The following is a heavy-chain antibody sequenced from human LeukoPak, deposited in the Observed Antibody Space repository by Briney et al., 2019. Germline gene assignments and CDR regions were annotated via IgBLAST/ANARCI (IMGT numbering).Heavy chain of an antibody. CDR2: INTNTGNP. J-gene: IGHJ4*02. Sequence: ASVKVSCKTSRGTFSSYALIWVRQAPGQGLEWMGWINTNTGNPTYAQGFTGRFVFSLDTSVSTAYLQISSLKAEDTAVYYCARPPGYYDSSGYYPLDYWGQGTLVTVSS. CDR3: ARPPGYYDSSGYYPLDY. CDR1: RGTFSSYA. D-gene: IGHD3-22*01. V-gene: IGHV7-4-1*02.